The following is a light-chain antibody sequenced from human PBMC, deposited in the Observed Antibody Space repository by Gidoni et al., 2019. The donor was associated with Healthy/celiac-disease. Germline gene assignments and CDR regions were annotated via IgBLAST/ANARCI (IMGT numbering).Light chain of an antibody. Sequence: DIKMTQSPSSRSESVGDRVTITCQASQDISNYLNRYQQQPGKAPKLLIYDAYTLETGVTSRFSGSGSVTDFTFAISRLQLLEITTYYYQQYDNLPPSFGGGTKVEIK. CDR3: QQYDNLPPS. J-gene: IGKJ4*01. CDR2: DAY. CDR1: QDISNY. V-gene: IGKV1-33*01.